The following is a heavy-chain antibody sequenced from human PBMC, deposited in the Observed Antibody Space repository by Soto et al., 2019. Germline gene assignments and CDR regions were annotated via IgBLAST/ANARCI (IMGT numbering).Heavy chain of an antibody. CDR2: IYHSGST. Sequence: QLQLQESGSGLVKPSQTLSLTCAVSGGSISSGGYSWSWIRQPPGKGLEWIGYIYHSGSTYYNPSLKSRVTISVDRSKNQFSLKLSSVTAAGTAVYYCAAGAIFGVVPIDYWGQGTLVTVSS. V-gene: IGHV4-30-2*01. D-gene: IGHD3-3*01. J-gene: IGHJ4*02. CDR1: GGSISSGGYS. CDR3: AAGAIFGVVPIDY.